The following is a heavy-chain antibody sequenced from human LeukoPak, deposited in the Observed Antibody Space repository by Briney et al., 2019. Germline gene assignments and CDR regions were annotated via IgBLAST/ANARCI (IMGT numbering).Heavy chain of an antibody. D-gene: IGHD1-26*01. CDR3: ARERGLLRGDAFDI. CDR2: IYYSGST. V-gene: IGHV4-39*07. J-gene: IGHJ3*02. Sequence: SETLSLTCTVSGGSISSSSYDWGWIRQPPGKGLEWIGSIYYSGSTYYNPSLKSRVTISVDTSKNQFSLKLSSVTAADTAVYYCARERGLLRGDAFDIWGQGTMVTVSS. CDR1: GGSISSSSYD.